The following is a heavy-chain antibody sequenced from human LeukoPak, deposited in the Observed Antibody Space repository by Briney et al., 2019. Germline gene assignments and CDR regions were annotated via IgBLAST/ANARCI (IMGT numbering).Heavy chain of an antibody. CDR2: INPNSGGT. D-gene: IGHD3-22*01. V-gene: IGHV1-2*02. CDR1: GYTFTGYY. CDR3: ARPLSPYYDSSGYYSLDY. J-gene: IGHJ4*02. Sequence: GASVKVSSKASGYTFTGYYMHWVRQAPGQGLEWMGWINPNSGGTNYAQKFQGRVTMTRDTSISTAYMELSRLRSDDTAVYYCARPLSPYYDSSGYYSLDYWGQGTLVTVSS.